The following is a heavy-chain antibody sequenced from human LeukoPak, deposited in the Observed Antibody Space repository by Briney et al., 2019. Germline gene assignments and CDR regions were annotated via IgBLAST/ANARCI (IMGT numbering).Heavy chain of an antibody. CDR3: ARALTQQPGFFDY. D-gene: IGHD6-13*01. J-gene: IGHJ4*02. Sequence: GGSLRLSCAASGFTFSSYSMNWVRQAPGKGLEWVSSISSSSSYIYYADSVKGRFTISRDNAKNSLYLQMNSLRSEDTAVYYCARALTQQPGFFDYWGQGTLVTVSS. CDR2: ISSSSSYI. V-gene: IGHV3-21*04. CDR1: GFTFSSYS.